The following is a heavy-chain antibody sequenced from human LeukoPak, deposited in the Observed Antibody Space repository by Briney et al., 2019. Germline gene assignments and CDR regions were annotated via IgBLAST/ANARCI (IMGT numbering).Heavy chain of an antibody. CDR1: GFSFTDYT. V-gene: IGHV3-48*01. CDR2: ISNRTS. Sequence: PGGSLRLSCAASGFSFTDYTMNWVRQGPGKGLEWVSHISNRTSSYAESLKGRFTISRDNAKNSLYLQMNSLSAEDTAVYYCVRDYRYAFDYWGQGALVTVSS. D-gene: IGHD1-1*01. CDR3: VRDYRYAFDY. J-gene: IGHJ4*02.